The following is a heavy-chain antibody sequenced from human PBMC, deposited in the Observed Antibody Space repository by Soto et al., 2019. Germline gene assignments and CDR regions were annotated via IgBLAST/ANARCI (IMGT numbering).Heavy chain of an antibody. D-gene: IGHD6-19*01. V-gene: IGHV3-33*01. CDR1: GFTFSSYG. J-gene: IGHJ4*02. CDR3: ARDYAPYSSGWADY. Sequence: GESLKISCAASGFTFSSYGMHWVRQAPGKGLEWVAVIWYDGSNKYYADSVKGRFTISRDNSKNTLYLQMNSLRAEDTAVYYCARDYAPYSSGWADYWGQGTLVTVSS. CDR2: IWYDGSNK.